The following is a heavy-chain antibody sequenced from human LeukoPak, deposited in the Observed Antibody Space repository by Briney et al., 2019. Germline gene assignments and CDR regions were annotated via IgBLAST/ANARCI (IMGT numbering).Heavy chain of an antibody. D-gene: IGHD3-22*01. CDR1: GGSISSGSYC. Sequence: SETLSLTCTVSGGSISSGSYCWSWIRQPAGKGLEWIGHIYTSGNTNYNPSLKSRVTISVDTSKNQFSLKLSSVTAADTAVYYCAREGVDSSGYYYEDYYYYYYMDVWGKGTTVTISS. J-gene: IGHJ6*03. V-gene: IGHV4-61*09. CDR2: IYTSGNT. CDR3: AREGVDSSGYYYEDYYYYYYMDV.